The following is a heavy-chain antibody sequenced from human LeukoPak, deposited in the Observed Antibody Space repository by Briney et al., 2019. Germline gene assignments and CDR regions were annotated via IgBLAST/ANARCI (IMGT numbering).Heavy chain of an antibody. CDR3: VCYYASGVFY. CDR2: ISGSGGGGGTT. V-gene: IGHV3-23*01. D-gene: IGHD3-10*01. Sequence: GGSLRLSCAASGFIFNNYVMSWVRQAPGKGLEWVSAISGSGGGGGTTNYADSVKGRFTISRDNSKNTLYLRMNSLRAEDTAVYYCVCYYASGVFYWGQGTLVTVSS. CDR1: GFIFNNYV. J-gene: IGHJ4*02.